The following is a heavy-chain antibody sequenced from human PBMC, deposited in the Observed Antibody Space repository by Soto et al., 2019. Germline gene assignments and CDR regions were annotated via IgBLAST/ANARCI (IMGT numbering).Heavy chain of an antibody. D-gene: IGHD3-10*01. CDR2: ISGSGGST. Sequence: GGSLRLSCAASGFTFSSYAMSWVRQAPGKGLEWVSAISGSGGSTYYADSVKGRFTISRDNSKNTLYLQMNSLRAEDTAVYYCAKDRPITMVRGVSQNWFDPWGQGTLVTVS. CDR3: AKDRPITMVRGVSQNWFDP. CDR1: GFTFSSYA. J-gene: IGHJ5*02. V-gene: IGHV3-23*01.